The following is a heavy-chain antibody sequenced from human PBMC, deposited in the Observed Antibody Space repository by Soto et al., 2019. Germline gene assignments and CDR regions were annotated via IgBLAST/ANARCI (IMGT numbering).Heavy chain of an antibody. J-gene: IGHJ4*02. CDR2: INPSGGSS. CDR3: ARGYFDSGSYIYY. CDR1: GYTFTNYC. Sequence: ASVKVSCKASGYTFTNYCMHWVRQAPGQGLEWMGVINPSGGSSTYTPMFQGRVTMTSDTSASTVYLELSSLSSEDTAVYYCARGYFDSGSYIYYWGQGTLVTVSS. D-gene: IGHD3-10*01. V-gene: IGHV1-46*01.